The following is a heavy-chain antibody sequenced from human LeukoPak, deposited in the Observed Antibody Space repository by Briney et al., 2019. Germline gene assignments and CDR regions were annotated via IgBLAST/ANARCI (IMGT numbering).Heavy chain of an antibody. CDR2: ISAYNGNT. CDR1: GYTFTSYG. V-gene: IGHV1-18*01. D-gene: IGHD3-22*01. J-gene: IGHJ4*02. Sequence: ASVKVSCKASGYTFTSYGISWVRQAPGQGLEWMGWISAYNGNTNYAQKLQGRVTMTTDTSTSTAYMELRSLRSDDTAVYYCASTSSSDYYDSSGYDYWGQGTLVTVSS. CDR3: ASTSSSDYYDSSGYDY.